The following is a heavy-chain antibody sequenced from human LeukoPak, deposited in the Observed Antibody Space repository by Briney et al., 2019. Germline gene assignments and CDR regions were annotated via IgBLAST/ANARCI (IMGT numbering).Heavy chain of an antibody. Sequence: GGSLRLSCAASGFTFSSYWMSWVRQAPGKGLEWVANIKQDGSEKYYVDSVKGRFTISRDNAKNSLYLQMSSLRAEDTAVYYCARDFAHSDFWSGKYYFDYWGQGTLVTVSS. CDR1: GFTFSSYW. D-gene: IGHD3-3*01. J-gene: IGHJ4*02. CDR2: IKQDGSEK. CDR3: ARDFAHSDFWSGKYYFDY. V-gene: IGHV3-7*01.